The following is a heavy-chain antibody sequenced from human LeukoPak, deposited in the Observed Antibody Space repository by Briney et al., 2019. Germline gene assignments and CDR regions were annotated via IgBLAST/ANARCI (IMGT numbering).Heavy chain of an antibody. Sequence: GGSLRLSCAASGFTFSSYWTSWVRQAPGKGLDWVANKKQDGSEKYYVDSVKGRFTNSRDNAKNSLYLQSNSLRAEDTAVYYCAREHVLLWFGELKRSGMDVWGKGTTVTVSS. CDR1: GFTFSSYW. CDR3: AREHVLLWFGELKRSGMDV. J-gene: IGHJ6*04. CDR2: KKQDGSEK. D-gene: IGHD3-10*01. V-gene: IGHV3-7*03.